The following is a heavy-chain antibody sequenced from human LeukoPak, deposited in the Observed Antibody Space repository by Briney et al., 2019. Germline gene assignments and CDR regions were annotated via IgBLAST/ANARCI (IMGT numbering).Heavy chain of an antibody. V-gene: IGHV3-23*01. CDR3: ARGSSNSCYSPSDY. D-gene: IGHD2-2*01. J-gene: IGHJ4*02. Sequence: GGSLRLSCAASRSTFSNYAMNWLRQAPGKGLEWVSVISYSGDNTYYADSVKGRFTISRDNSKNTLYLQMNGLRAEDTAVYFCARGSSNSCYSPSDYWGQGTLVTVSS. CDR1: RSTFSNYA. CDR2: ISYSGDNT.